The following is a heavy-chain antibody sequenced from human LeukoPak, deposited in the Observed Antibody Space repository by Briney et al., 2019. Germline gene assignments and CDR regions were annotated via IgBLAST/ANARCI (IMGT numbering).Heavy chain of an antibody. CDR3: ARGDHLRTDDGFDI. D-gene: IGHD4-17*01. Sequence: GSLRLSSAASGFISSSYWMSWVRQAPGKGLEWVANIKQDGSEKYYVDSVKGRFTISRDNAKISLYLQMNSLRAEDTAVYYCARGDHLRTDDGFDIWGQGTMVTVSS. V-gene: IGHV3-7*01. J-gene: IGHJ3*02. CDR2: IKQDGSEK. CDR1: GFISSSYW.